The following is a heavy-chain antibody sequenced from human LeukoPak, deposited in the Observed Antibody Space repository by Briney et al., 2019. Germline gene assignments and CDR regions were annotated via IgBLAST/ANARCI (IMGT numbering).Heavy chain of an antibody. Sequence: SQTLSLTCTVSGGSISSGGYYWSWIRQPPGKGLEWIGYIYYSGSTNYNPSLKSRVTISVDTSKNQFSLKLSSVTAADTAVYYCARETYGDYFYYYYGMDVWGQGTTVTVSS. CDR2: IYYSGST. V-gene: IGHV4-61*08. CDR1: GGSISSGGYY. J-gene: IGHJ6*02. CDR3: ARETYGDYFYYYYGMDV. D-gene: IGHD4-17*01.